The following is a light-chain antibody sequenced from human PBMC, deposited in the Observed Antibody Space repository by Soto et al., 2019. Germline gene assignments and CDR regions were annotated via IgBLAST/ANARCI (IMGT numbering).Light chain of an antibody. Sequence: QSALTQPASVSGSPGQSITISCTGTSSDIGGYNYVSWYQQYPGKAPKLMIYEVSNRPSGVSNRFSGSKSGNAASLTISGLQAEDKAHYYCSSYSSGTTHVVFGGGTKHTVL. CDR3: SSYSSGTTHVV. CDR1: SSDIGGYNY. CDR2: EVS. V-gene: IGLV2-14*01. J-gene: IGLJ2*01.